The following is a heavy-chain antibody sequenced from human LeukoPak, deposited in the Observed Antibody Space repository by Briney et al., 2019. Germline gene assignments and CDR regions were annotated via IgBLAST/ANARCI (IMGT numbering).Heavy chain of an antibody. CDR3: TRDSGTYNWFDP. CDR1: GFTFSGSA. Sequence: GRSLKLSSAASGFTFSGSAIHWVRQSSGEGLEWVGQIDKKDKGYATATAYAASVKGRFTISRDDSINTAYLQMKSLKTEDTALYYCTRDSGTYNWFDPWGQGTLVTVSS. D-gene: IGHD1-26*01. J-gene: IGHJ5*02. V-gene: IGHV3-73*01. CDR2: IDKKDKGYATAT.